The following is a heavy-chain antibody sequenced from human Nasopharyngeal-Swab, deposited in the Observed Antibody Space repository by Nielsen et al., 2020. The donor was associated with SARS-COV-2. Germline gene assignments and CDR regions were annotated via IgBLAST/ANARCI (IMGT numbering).Heavy chain of an antibody. CDR1: GFTFSSYS. CDR3: ARVGNRGSSSWYDY. V-gene: IGHV3-48*02. D-gene: IGHD6-13*01. Sequence: GESLKISCAASGFTFSSYSMNWVRQAPGKGLEWVSYISSSSTIYYADSVKGRFTISRDNAKNSLYLQMNSLRDEDTAVYYCARVGNRGSSSWYDYWGQGTLVTVSS. CDR2: ISSSSTI. J-gene: IGHJ4*02.